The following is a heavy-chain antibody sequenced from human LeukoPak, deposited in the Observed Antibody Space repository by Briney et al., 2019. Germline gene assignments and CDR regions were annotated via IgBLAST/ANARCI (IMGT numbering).Heavy chain of an antibody. CDR3: ARGRGYCSSSSCYDFDY. J-gene: IGHJ4*02. D-gene: IGHD2-2*01. V-gene: IGHV5-51*01. Sequence: GESLKISCTGSGYSFTNYWIAWVRQMPGKGLEWMGIICPGDSETTYSPSFQGQVTISADKSITTTYLQWSRLEASDTAVYYCARGRGYCSSSSCYDFDYWGQGTLVTVSS. CDR2: ICPGDSET. CDR1: GYSFTNYW.